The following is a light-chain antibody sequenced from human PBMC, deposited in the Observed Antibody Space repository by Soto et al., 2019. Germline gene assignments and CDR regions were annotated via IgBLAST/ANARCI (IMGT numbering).Light chain of an antibody. Sequence: QAVVTQPPSVSGAPGQRVTISCTGSSSNIGAGYDVHWYQQLPGTAPKLLIYGNSNRPSGVPDRFSGSKSGTSASLAITGLQAEDEADYYCQSYDSSQSGAYVFGTGTQLTVL. CDR2: GNS. CDR1: SSNIGAGYD. J-gene: IGLJ1*01. V-gene: IGLV1-40*01. CDR3: QSYDSSQSGAYV.